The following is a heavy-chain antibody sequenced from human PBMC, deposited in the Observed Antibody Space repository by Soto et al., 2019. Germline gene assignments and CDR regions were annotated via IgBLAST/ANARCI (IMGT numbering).Heavy chain of an antibody. Sequence: HVQLVESGGGVVQPGRSRRLSCAASGFSFSRYGMHWVRQAPGKGLEWVAVISFDGTKKYYADSVKGRFTISRDNYKNTLYLQRKSLRTEDTAVYYCAKDQYISIWYYGVDYWGQGTLATVSP. CDR2: ISFDGTKK. CDR3: AKDQYISIWYYGVDY. V-gene: IGHV3-30*18. D-gene: IGHD6-13*01. J-gene: IGHJ4*02. CDR1: GFSFSRYG.